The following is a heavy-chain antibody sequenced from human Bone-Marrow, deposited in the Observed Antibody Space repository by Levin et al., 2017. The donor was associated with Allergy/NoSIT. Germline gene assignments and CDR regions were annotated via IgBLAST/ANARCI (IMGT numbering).Heavy chain of an antibody. D-gene: IGHD3-10*01. CDR2: IYHSGST. Sequence: SETLSLTCAVSGYSISSGYYWGWIRQPPGKGLEWIGSIYHSGSTYYNPSLKSRVTISVDTSKNQFSLKLSSVTAADTAVYYCARITMVQESTSPIHYDYYMDVWGKGTTVTVSS. J-gene: IGHJ6*03. CDR1: GYSISSGYY. V-gene: IGHV4-38-2*01. CDR3: ARITMVQESTSPIHYDYYMDV.